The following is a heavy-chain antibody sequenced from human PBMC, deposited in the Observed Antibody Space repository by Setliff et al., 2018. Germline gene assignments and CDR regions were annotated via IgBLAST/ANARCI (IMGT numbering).Heavy chain of an antibody. J-gene: IGHJ4*02. CDR3: RRLVRFCTRVSCQRLSGGDF. CDR2: INISGGTS. CDR1: GYTFTKYY. V-gene: IGHV1-46*01. D-gene: IGHD3-3*01. Sequence: ASVKVSCKASGYTFTKYYMYWVRQAPGQGLEWMGIINISGGTSSYEQKFQGRVTMTRDTSTSTAFMEMRSLRSDDTAVYYCRRLVRFCTRVSCQRLSGGDFWGQGTLVTVSS.